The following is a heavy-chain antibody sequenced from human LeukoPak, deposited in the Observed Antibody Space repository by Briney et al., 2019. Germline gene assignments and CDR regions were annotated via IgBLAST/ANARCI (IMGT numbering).Heavy chain of an antibody. D-gene: IGHD1-26*01. CDR2: INVDGTAE. CDR1: GFSFSTIY. V-gene: IGHV3-7*03. Sequence: PGGSLRLSCAASGFSFSTIYMSWVRQTPGQGLEWVANINVDGTAEYYVDSVKGRFTISRDNAKNSLYLQMNSLRAEDTAVYYCARDPYRFAFDIWGQGTVALVSS. CDR3: ARDPYRFAFDI. J-gene: IGHJ3*02.